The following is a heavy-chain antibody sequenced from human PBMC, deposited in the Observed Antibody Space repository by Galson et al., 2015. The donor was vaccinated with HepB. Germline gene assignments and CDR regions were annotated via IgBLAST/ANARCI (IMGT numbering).Heavy chain of an antibody. D-gene: IGHD5-18*01. CDR3: ARERGYSYLTHKYYYGMDV. V-gene: IGHV3-74*01. Sequence: SLRLSCAASGFLFRSHWMHWVRQAPGKGLVWVSRINSDGSNTTYADSVKGRITISRDNAKNPVYLHMNSLRVEDTAVYFCARERGYSYLTHKYYYGMDVWCQGTTVTVSS. CDR2: INSDGSNT. CDR1: GFLFRSHW. J-gene: IGHJ6*02.